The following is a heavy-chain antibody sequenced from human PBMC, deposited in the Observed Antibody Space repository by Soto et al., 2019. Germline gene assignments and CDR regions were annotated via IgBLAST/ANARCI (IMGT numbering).Heavy chain of an antibody. CDR1: GGSVSSGSYY. V-gene: IGHV4-61*01. D-gene: IGHD6-13*01. CDR3: ARDAGAAAGYYYYGMDV. J-gene: IGHJ6*02. CDR2: IYYSGST. Sequence: SETLSLTCTVSGGSVSSGSYYWSWIRQPPGMGLEWIGYIYYSGSTNYNPSLKSRVTISVDTSKNQFSLKLSSVTAADTAVYYCARDAGAAAGYYYYGMDVWGQGTTVTVSS.